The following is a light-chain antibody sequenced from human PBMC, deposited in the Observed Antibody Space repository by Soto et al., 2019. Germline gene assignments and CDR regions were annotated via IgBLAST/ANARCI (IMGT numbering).Light chain of an antibody. J-gene: IGLJ3*02. CDR1: SSNIGTNT. V-gene: IGLV1-44*01. CDR2: SSN. CDR3: VAWDGSLNVVL. Sequence: QSALTQPPSASGTPGQRVTISCSGSSSNIGTNTVNWYQQFPRSAPKLLMYSSNQRPSGVPDRFSGSKSGTSASLAISGLQSEDEADYYCVAWDGSLNVVLFGGGTKVTVL.